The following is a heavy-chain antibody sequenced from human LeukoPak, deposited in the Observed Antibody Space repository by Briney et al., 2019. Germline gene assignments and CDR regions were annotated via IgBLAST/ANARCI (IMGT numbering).Heavy chain of an antibody. CDR1: GGTFSSYT. V-gene: IGHV1-69*05. J-gene: IGHJ2*01. D-gene: IGHD3-10*01. CDR3: ARSRGDWCFDL. Sequence: SVKVSCKASGGTFSSYTISWVRQAPGQGLEWMGRIIPIFGTANYAQKFQGRVTITTDESTSTAYMELSSLRSEDTAVYYCARSRGDWCFDLWGRGTLVTVSS. CDR2: IIPIFGTA.